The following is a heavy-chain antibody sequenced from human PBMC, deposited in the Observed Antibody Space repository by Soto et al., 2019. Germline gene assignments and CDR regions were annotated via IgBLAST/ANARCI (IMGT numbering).Heavy chain of an antibody. Sequence: SQTLSLTCAISGDSVSSNSAAWNWIRQSPSRGLEWLGRTYYRSRWYNDYAVSVKSRITVNPDTSKNQFSLHLNSVTPEEYFDYYYMDVWGKGTTVTVSS. CDR2: TYYRSRWYN. CDR1: GDSVSSNSAA. CDR3: MDV. J-gene: IGHJ6*03. V-gene: IGHV6-1*01.